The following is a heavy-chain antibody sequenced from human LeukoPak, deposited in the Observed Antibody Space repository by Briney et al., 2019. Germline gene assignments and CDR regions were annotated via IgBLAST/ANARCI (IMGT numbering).Heavy chain of an antibody. V-gene: IGHV3-23*01. D-gene: IGHD2-2*01. CDR2: ITDTGGGT. CDR3: AKDSRIVPAATEFDY. Sequence: PGGSLRLSCAASGFTFSSYAMSWVRQAPGRGLEWVSAITDTGGGTYYADSVKGRFTISRDNSKNTLYLRMNSLRAEDTAVYYCAKDSRIVPAATEFDYWGQGTLVTVSS. J-gene: IGHJ4*02. CDR1: GFTFSSYA.